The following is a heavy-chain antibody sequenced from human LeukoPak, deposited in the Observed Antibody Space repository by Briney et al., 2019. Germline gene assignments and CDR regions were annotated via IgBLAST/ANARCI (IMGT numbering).Heavy chain of an antibody. V-gene: IGHV4-38-2*02. CDR3: ARDQYSSGWYDQDY. D-gene: IGHD6-19*01. Sequence: PSETLSLTCAVSGYSISSGYYWGWIRQPPGKGLEWIGSIYHSGSTYYNPSLKSRVTISVDTSKNHFSLKLSSVTAADTAVYYCARDQYSSGWYDQDYWGQGTLVTVSS. J-gene: IGHJ4*02. CDR1: GYSISSGYY. CDR2: IYHSGST.